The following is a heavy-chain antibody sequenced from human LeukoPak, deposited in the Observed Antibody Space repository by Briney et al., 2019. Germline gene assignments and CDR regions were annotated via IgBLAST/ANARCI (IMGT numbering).Heavy chain of an antibody. CDR2: INPSGGST. D-gene: IGHD1-26*01. V-gene: IGHV1-46*01. Sequence: ASVKVSCKASGYTFTSYYMHWVRQAPGQGLEWMGIINPSGGSTSYAQKFQGRVTMTRDMSTSTVYMELGSLRSEDTAVYYCARFASGTLDAFDIWGQGTMVTVSS. J-gene: IGHJ3*02. CDR3: ARFASGTLDAFDI. CDR1: GYTFTSYY.